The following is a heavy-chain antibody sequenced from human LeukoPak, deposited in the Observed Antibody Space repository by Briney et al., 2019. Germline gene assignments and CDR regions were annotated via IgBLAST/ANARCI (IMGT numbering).Heavy chain of an antibody. J-gene: IGHJ4*02. Sequence: ASVKVSCKASGYTFTGYYMHWVRQAPGQGLEWMGWINPNSGGTNYAQKFQGRVTMTRDTSISTAYMELSRLRSDDTAVYYCARVRGSRDGYNFPYWGQGTLVTVSS. D-gene: IGHD5-24*01. CDR1: GYTFTGYY. CDR2: INPNSGGT. CDR3: ARVRGSRDGYNFPY. V-gene: IGHV1-2*02.